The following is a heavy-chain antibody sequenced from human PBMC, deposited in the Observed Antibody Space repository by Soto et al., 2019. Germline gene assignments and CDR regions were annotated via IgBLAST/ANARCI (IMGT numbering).Heavy chain of an antibody. J-gene: IGHJ3*02. Sequence: GGSLRLSCAASGFTFSSYWMSWVRQAPGKGLEWVANIKQDGSEKYYVDSVKGRFTISRDNAKNSLYLQMNSLRVEDTAVYYCARGRYCSGGSCYKDAFDIWGQGTMVTVSS. V-gene: IGHV3-7*01. CDR2: IKQDGSEK. CDR3: ARGRYCSGGSCYKDAFDI. CDR1: GFTFSSYW. D-gene: IGHD2-15*01.